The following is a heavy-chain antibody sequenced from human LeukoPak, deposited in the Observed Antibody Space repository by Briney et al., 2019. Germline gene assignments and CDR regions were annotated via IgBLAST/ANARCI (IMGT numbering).Heavy chain of an antibody. CDR3: ARDYCANGVCPLFYYYYYMDV. CDR2: ISSSYPFI. J-gene: IGHJ6*03. Sequence: GGSLRLSCAASGFTFNDYSMNWVRQAPGKGLEWVSSISSSYPFIYYADSVKGRFTISRDNAKNSVYLQMNNLRAEDTAVYYCARDYCANGVCPLFYYYYYMDVWGRGTTVTVSS. D-gene: IGHD2-8*01. CDR1: GFTFNDYS. V-gene: IGHV3-21*01.